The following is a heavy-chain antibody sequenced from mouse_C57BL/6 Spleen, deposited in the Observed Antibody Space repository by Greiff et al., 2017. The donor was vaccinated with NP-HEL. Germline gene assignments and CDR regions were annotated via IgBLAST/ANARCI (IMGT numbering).Heavy chain of an antibody. D-gene: IGHD2-14*01. Sequence: QVQLQQPGAELVKPGASVKLSCKASGYTFTSYWMHWVKQRPGQGLEWIGMIHPNYGTTNYNQKFKGKATLTVDKSSSTAYMQLSSLTSEDSAVYYCERRGKGQYAGDYWGQGTTLTVSS. CDR1: GYTFTSYW. CDR3: ERRGKGQYAGDY. CDR2: IHPNYGTT. V-gene: IGHV1-64*01. J-gene: IGHJ2*01.